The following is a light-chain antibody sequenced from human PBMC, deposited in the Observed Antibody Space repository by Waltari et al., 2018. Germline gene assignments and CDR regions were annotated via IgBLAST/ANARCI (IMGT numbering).Light chain of an antibody. CDR3: MQAIHLPLT. Sequence: DVVMTQTPFSLSVTPGQPASISCKSSQSLLYSDGKTYLYWYLQKPDQSPHLLIYEVSSRVSGVPDRFSGSGSGTDFTLKISRVEAEDVGVYYCMQAIHLPLTFGGGTKVEIK. CDR2: EVS. J-gene: IGKJ4*01. V-gene: IGKV2-29*02. CDR1: QSLLYSDGKTY.